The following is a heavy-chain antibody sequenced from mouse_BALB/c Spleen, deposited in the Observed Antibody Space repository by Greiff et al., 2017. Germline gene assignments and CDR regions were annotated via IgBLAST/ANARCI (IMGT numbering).Heavy chain of an antibody. Sequence: DVKLVESGGGLVQPGGSLKLSCAASGFTFSSYGMSWVRQTPDKRLELVATINSNGGSTYYPDSVKGRFTISRDNAKNTLYLQMSSLKSEDTAMYYCAREGDWYFDVWGAGTTVTVSS. V-gene: IGHV5-6-3*01. CDR3: AREGDWYFDV. J-gene: IGHJ1*01. CDR2: INSNGGST. CDR1: GFTFSSYG.